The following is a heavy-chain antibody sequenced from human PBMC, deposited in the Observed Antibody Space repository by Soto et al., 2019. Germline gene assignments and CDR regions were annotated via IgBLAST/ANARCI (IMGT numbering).Heavy chain of an antibody. CDR2: FFYNGNT. CDR3: ARRTNYYYVMDV. J-gene: IGHJ6*02. V-gene: IGHV4-59*01. Sequence: ETLSLTCTVSGGSITDDYWIWIRQPPGKGLEWIGYFFYNGNTNYNPSLKSRVTISVGTSKNQFSLKLSSVTAADTAVYYCARRTNYYYVMDVWGQGTTVTVSS. CDR1: GGSITDDY.